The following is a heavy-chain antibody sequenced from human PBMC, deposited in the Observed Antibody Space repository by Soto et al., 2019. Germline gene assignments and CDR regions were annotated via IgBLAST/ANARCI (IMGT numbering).Heavy chain of an antibody. V-gene: IGHV1-69*01. CDR3: ARESSGYGGGFSFYGMDV. CDR1: GGTFSDSA. D-gene: IGHD6-25*01. CDR2: IIPMFGSP. J-gene: IGHJ6*02. Sequence: QVQLVQSGPEVKKPGSSVKVSCRASGGTFSDSALSWVRQAPGQGLEWMGGIIPMFGSPEYAQKFLGRVTITADVSTSTADMELSSLGVDDTAKYYCARESSGYGGGFSFYGMDVWGQGTTVTVSS.